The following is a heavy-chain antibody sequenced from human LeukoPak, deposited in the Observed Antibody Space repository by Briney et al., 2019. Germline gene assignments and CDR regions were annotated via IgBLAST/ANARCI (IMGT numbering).Heavy chain of an antibody. CDR3: ARKGLPDY. CDR2: IKQDESQK. J-gene: IGHJ4*02. Sequence: TGGSLRLSCAVSGFTFNIYSMNWVRQAPGKGLEWVANIKQDESQKYYVDSVKGRFTISRDNAKNSLYLQMNSLRAEDTAVYYCARKGLPDYWGQGTLVTVSS. V-gene: IGHV3-7*01. CDR1: GFTFNIYS.